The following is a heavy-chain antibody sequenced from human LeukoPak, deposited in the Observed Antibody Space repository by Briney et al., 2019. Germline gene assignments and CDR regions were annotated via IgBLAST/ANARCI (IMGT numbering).Heavy chain of an antibody. J-gene: IGHJ4*02. D-gene: IGHD2-15*01. CDR3: PRATCSGGRCPDY. Sequence: GGSLRLSGAALGFGFDDYGMSWVGRAPGKGLQWGADINWKGVSIGYADSVKGRFTISRDNAKNSLSRQVNSLRAENTALYYLPRATCSGGRCPDYWGQGTLVTVSS. CDR1: GFGFDDYG. CDR2: INWKGVSI. V-gene: IGHV3-20*04.